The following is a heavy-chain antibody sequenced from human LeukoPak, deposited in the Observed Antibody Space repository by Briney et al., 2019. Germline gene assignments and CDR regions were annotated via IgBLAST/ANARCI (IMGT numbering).Heavy chain of an antibody. D-gene: IGHD3-22*01. CDR3: GGWGYFDSGNYFVVDY. CDR1: GDSIRSYY. J-gene: IGHJ4*02. CDR2: IHNNGDS. Sequence: PSETLSLTCIVSGDSIRSYYWNWIRQAPGKALEWIGHIHNNGDSAYNFSLKSRVTISMDTSKNQFSLKLSSVTAADTAVYYCGGWGYFDSGNYFVVDYWGQGTVVTVSS. V-gene: IGHV4-59*01.